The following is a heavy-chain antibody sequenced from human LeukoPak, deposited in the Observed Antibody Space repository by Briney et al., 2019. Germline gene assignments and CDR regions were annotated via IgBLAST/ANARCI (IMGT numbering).Heavy chain of an antibody. J-gene: IGHJ4*02. V-gene: IGHV4-59*01. D-gene: IGHD6-13*01. CDR3: ARVHTRQQLVRGDYFDY. CDR1: GGSISSYY. CDR2: IYYSGST. Sequence: SETLSLTCTVSGGSISSYYWSWIWQPPGKGLEWIGYIYYSGSTNYNPSLKSRVTISVDTSKNQFSLKLSSVTAADTAVYYCARVHTRQQLVRGDYFDYWGQGTLVTVSS.